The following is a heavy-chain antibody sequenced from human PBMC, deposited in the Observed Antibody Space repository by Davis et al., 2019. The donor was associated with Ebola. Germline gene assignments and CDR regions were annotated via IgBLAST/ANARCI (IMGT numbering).Heavy chain of an antibody. Sequence: GGSLRLSCAASGFTFSGYSMNWVRQAPGKGLEWVSCISSSSSTMYYADSVKGRFTISRDNAKNSLFLQMNSLRAEDTALYYCASGDGRGNSYDMDVWGQGTTVTVSS. D-gene: IGHD4-23*01. J-gene: IGHJ6*02. CDR2: ISSSSSTM. V-gene: IGHV3-48*04. CDR1: GFTFSGYS. CDR3: ASGDGRGNSYDMDV.